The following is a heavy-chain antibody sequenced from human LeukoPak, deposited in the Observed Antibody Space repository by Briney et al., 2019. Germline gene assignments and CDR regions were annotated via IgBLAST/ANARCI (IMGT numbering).Heavy chain of an antibody. V-gene: IGHV1-18*01. J-gene: IGHJ6*03. CDR2: ISAYNGNT. CDR3: ATVGIAAAGTGYYYYMDV. D-gene: IGHD6-13*01. Sequence: ASVKVSCKASGYTFTSYGISWVLQAPGQGLEWMGWISAYNGNTNYAQKLQGRVTMTTDTSTSTAYMELRSLRSDDTAVYYCATVGIAAAGTGYYYYMDVWGKGTTVTVSS. CDR1: GYTFTSYG.